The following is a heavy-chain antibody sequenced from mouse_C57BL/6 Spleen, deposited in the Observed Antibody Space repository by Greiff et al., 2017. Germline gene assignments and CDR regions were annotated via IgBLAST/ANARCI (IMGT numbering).Heavy chain of an antibody. D-gene: IGHD1-1*01. CDR1: GYTFTSYW. Sequence: QVQLQQPGAELVKPGASVKLSCTASGYTFTSYWMQWVKQRPGQGLEWIGEIDPSDSYTNYNQKFKGKATLTVDTSSSTAYMQLSSLTSEDSAVYYCARRDLRYFDYWGQGTTLTVSS. V-gene: IGHV1-50*01. J-gene: IGHJ2*01. CDR2: IDPSDSYT. CDR3: ARRDLRYFDY.